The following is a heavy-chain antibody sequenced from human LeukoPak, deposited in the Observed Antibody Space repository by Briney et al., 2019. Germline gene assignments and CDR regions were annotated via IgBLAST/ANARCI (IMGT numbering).Heavy chain of an antibody. V-gene: IGHV3-48*02. D-gene: IGHD3-22*01. CDR3: ARDGDSSGYYYDDY. CDR1: GFTFINYS. CDR2: ISSSSSTI. Sequence: GGSLRLSCAASGFTFINYSMNWVRQAPGKGLEWVSYISSSSSTIYYADSVKGRFTISRDNAKNSLYLQMNSLRDEDTAVYYCARDGDSSGYYYDDYWGQGTLVTVSS. J-gene: IGHJ4*02.